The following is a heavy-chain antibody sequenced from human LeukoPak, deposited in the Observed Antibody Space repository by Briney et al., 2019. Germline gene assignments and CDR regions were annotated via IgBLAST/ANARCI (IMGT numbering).Heavy chain of an antibody. Sequence: SETLSLTCAVSGDSITGPNWRSWVCPPPGKGLEWIGEIYHSGSRNYNPSLKSRVNISIDKSKNQLSLKVSSVTAADTAVYYCARVEVGYFDPWGQGTLVTVSS. D-gene: IGHD2-21*01. J-gene: IGHJ5*02. CDR2: IYHSGSR. CDR3: ARVEVGYFDP. V-gene: IGHV4-4*02. CDR1: GDSITGPNW.